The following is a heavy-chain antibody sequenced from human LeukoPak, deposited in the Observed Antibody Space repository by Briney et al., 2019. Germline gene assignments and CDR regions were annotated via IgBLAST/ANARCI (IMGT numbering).Heavy chain of an antibody. Sequence: PSQTLSPTRTVSGASFNSDDQYWNCIRQSPGKGLEWIGSIHPSGMLYNNPSLESRVTMSRDTSKNQFSLNLNSVTAADTAVYFCSRGLDSRKLGYWGQGILVTVSS. CDR3: SRGLDSRKLGY. CDR2: IHPSGML. J-gene: IGHJ4*02. CDR1: GASFNSDDQY. V-gene: IGHV4-31*03. D-gene: IGHD3-22*01.